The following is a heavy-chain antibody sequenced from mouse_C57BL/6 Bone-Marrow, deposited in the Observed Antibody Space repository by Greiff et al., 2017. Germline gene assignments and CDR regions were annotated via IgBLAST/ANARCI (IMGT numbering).Heavy chain of an antibody. V-gene: IGHV14-4*01. D-gene: IGHD2-10*02. Sequence: VQLQQSGAELVRPGASVKLSCTASGFNIKDDSMHWVKQRPEQGLEWIGWIDPENGDTEYASKFQGKATITADTSSNTAYLQLSSLTSEDTAVYYCTTRGYGNFWFAYWGQGTLVTVSA. CDR1: GFNIKDDS. CDR2: IDPENGDT. CDR3: TTRGYGNFWFAY. J-gene: IGHJ3*01.